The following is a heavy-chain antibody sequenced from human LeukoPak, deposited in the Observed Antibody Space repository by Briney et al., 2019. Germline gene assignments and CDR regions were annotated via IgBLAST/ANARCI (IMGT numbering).Heavy chain of an antibody. V-gene: IGHV4-61*02. D-gene: IGHD6-19*01. CDR1: GGSISSGSYY. CDR3: ARSIAVAASAFDY. CDR2: IYTSGST. J-gene: IGHJ4*02. Sequence: PSQTLSLTRTVSGGSISSGSYYWSWIRQPAGKGLEWIGRIYTSGSTNYNPSLKSRVTISVDTSKNQFSLKLSSVTAADTAVYYCARSIAVAASAFDYWGQGTLVTVSS.